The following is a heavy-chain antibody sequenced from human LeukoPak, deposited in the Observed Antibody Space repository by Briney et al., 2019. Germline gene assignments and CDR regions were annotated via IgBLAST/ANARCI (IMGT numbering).Heavy chain of an antibody. CDR1: GFTFSSYA. D-gene: IGHD6-6*01. V-gene: IGHV3-30*17. CDR2: ISYDGSNK. Sequence: GGPLRLSCAASGFTFSSYAMHWVRPAPGKGLEGVAVISYDGSNKYYADSVKGRFTISRDNSKNTLYLQMNSLRAEDTAVYYCARGERIAARPIPVWGQGTLVTVSS. J-gene: IGHJ4*02. CDR3: ARGERIAARPIPV.